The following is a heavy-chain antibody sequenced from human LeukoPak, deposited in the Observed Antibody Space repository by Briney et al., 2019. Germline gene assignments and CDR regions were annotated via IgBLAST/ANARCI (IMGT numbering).Heavy chain of an antibody. D-gene: IGHD6-6*01. CDR2: IYHSGST. CDR1: GGSISTYY. J-gene: IGHJ1*01. CDR3: ARGGAARLHFQN. V-gene: IGHV4-59*01. Sequence: SETLSLTCTVSGGSISTYYWSWIRQPPGKGLEWIGYIYHSGSTNYNPSLQSRVTISVDTSKDQFSLNLNSVTAADTAVYYCARGGAARLHFQNWGQGTLVTVSS.